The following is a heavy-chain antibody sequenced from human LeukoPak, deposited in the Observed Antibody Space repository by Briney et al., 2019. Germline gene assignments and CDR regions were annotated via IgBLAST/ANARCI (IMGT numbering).Heavy chain of an antibody. V-gene: IGHV3-48*03. CDR1: GFTFSSYE. CDR3: ARADCSSTSCYNPGYYYYGMDV. J-gene: IGHJ6*02. D-gene: IGHD2-2*02. Sequence: GGSLRLSCAAPGFTFSSYEMNWVRQAPGKGLEWVSYISSSGSTIYYADSVKGRFTISRDNAKNSLYLQMNSLRAEDTAVYYCARADCSSTSCYNPGYYYYGMDVWGQGTTVTVSS. CDR2: ISSSGSTI.